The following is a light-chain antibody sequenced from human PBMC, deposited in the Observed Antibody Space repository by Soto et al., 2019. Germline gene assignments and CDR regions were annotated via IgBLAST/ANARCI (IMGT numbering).Light chain of an antibody. V-gene: IGKV3-20*01. CDR1: RGISSSY. J-gene: IGKJ2*01. CDR2: AAS. Sequence: EIVLTQSPGTLSLSPGESTTLSCRASRGISSSYLAWYQQKPGQAPRLLIYAASIRPTGIPDRFRGSGSATDFTLTISRLEPEDSAVYYCQQYGASPPYTFGQGTKLEIK. CDR3: QQYGASPPYT.